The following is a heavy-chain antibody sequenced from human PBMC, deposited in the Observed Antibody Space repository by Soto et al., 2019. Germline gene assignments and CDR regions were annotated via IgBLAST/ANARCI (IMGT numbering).Heavy chain of an antibody. CDR1: GYTFTSYA. J-gene: IGHJ6*02. V-gene: IGHV1-3*01. D-gene: IGHD3-3*01. CDR2: INAGTGNK. CDR3: ARGYDFWSGYYGYYGMDV. Sequence: GASVKVSCKASGYTFTSYAMHWVRPAPGQRLEWMGWINAGTGNKKYSQKFQGRVTITRDTSASTAYMELSSLRSEDTAVYYCARGYDFWSGYYGYYGMDVWAQGTTVPVSS.